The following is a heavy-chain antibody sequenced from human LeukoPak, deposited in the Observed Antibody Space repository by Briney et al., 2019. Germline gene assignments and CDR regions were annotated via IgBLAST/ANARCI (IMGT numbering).Heavy chain of an antibody. CDR1: DVSITNNY. CDR3: TRVTVTTGYFDY. CDR2: IHYSGGS. Sequence: PSGTLSLTCSVSDVSITNNYLSWIRQPPGKGLEWIGYIHYSGGSNYNPSLKSRVTMSVDTSKNQFSLNLSSVTAADTAVYYCTRVTVTTGYFDYWGQGILVTVSS. D-gene: IGHD4-17*01. J-gene: IGHJ4*02. V-gene: IGHV4-59*01.